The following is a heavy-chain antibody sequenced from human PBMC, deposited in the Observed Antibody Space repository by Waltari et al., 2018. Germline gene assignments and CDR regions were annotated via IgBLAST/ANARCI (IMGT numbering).Heavy chain of an antibody. D-gene: IGHD1-1*01. V-gene: IGHV3-23*01. Sequence: EVQLLESGGGLVQPGGSLRLSCVASGFTVSSYSMTWVRQAPGKGLEWVSSFTSGGGGTSYADAVKGRFTISRDDSKDTVYLQMDSLRADDAALYYWARDFRTTTTGDAFDVWGQGTVVTVSS. CDR3: ARDFRTTTTGDAFDV. J-gene: IGHJ3*01. CDR2: FTSGGGGT. CDR1: GFTVSSYS.